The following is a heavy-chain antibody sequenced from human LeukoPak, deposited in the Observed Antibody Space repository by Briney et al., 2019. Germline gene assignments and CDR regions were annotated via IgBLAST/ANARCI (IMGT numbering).Heavy chain of an antibody. CDR3: AKSFGSGRYADY. D-gene: IGHD3-3*01. CDR1: GFTFSDYA. Sequence: GGSLGLSCAASGFTFSDYAMNWVRQAPGKGLEWVSAISGSGGSTYYADSVKGRFTISRDNSKNTLYLQMNSLRAEDTAVYYCAKSFGSGRYADYWGQGTLVTVSS. J-gene: IGHJ4*02. V-gene: IGHV3-23*01. CDR2: ISGSGGST.